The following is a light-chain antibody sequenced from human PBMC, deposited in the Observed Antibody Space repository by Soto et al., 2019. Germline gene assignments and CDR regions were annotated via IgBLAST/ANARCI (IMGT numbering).Light chain of an antibody. CDR1: QGISSY. CDR3: QQYDNAPLT. J-gene: IGKJ4*01. V-gene: IGKV1-27*01. Sequence: DIQMTQSPSSLSASVGDRVTITCRASQGISSYLAWYQQQPGRVPKLLIYGASTLQSGVPSRFSGSGSGTDFTLTISSLQPEDVATYYCQQYDNAPLTFGGGTKVEIK. CDR2: GAS.